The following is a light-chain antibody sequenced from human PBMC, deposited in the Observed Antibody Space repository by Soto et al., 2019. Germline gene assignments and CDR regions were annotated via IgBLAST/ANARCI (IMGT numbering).Light chain of an antibody. CDR2: GAS. CDR1: QRVNSRY. V-gene: IGKV3-20*01. CDR3: QQYGISPRT. Sequence: EIVLTQSPGTLFFSAGERATLSCRASQRVNSRYLAWYQQKPGQAPRLLIYGASSRATGIPDRFSGSGSGTDFTLTISRLEPEDFAVYYCQQYGISPRTFGQGTKVDIK. J-gene: IGKJ1*01.